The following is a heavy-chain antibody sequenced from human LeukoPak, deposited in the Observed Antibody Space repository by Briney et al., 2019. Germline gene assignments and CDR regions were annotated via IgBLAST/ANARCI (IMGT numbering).Heavy chain of an antibody. CDR1: GGSISSYY. D-gene: IGHD3-10*01. CDR3: ARDRWGSGSYYAPFDY. Sequence: SETLSLTCTVSGGSISSYYWSWIRQPPGTGLEWIGYIYYSGSTNYNPSLKSRVTISVDTSKNQFSLKLSSVTAADTAVYYCARDRWGSGSYYAPFDYWGQGTLVTVSS. J-gene: IGHJ4*02. CDR2: IYYSGST. V-gene: IGHV4-59*01.